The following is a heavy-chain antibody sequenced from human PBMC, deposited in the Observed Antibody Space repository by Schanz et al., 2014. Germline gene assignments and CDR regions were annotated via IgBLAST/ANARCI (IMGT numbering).Heavy chain of an antibody. V-gene: IGHV3-23*04. CDR2: LSGSGGST. Sequence: EVQLVESGGGFVQPGGSLGLSCVVSGFTVSSDHMNWVRQAPGKGLEWVSALSGSGGSTYYADSVKGRFTISRDNSKNTLYLQMNSLRAEDTAVYYCAKQIHYDILTVTRNWGQGTLVTVSS. CDR1: GFTVSSDH. D-gene: IGHD3-9*01. J-gene: IGHJ4*02. CDR3: AKQIHYDILTVTRN.